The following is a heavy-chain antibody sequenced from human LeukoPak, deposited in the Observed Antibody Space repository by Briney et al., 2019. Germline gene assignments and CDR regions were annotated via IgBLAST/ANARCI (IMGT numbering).Heavy chain of an antibody. CDR1: GFTFSSYW. V-gene: IGHV3-7*01. CDR2: IKQDKSQI. J-gene: IGHJ4*02. D-gene: IGHD2-8*01. Sequence: GGSLRLSCAGSGFTFSSYWMSWVRQAPGKGLEWVASIKQDKSQIHYVESVKGRFTISRDNAKSSLFLQMNNLRVEDTAVYYCARLRDDVTKFDSWGRGTLVTVSS. CDR3: ARLRDDVTKFDS.